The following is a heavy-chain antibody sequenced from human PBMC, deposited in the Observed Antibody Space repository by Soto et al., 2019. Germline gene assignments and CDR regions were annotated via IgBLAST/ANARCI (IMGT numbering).Heavy chain of an antibody. V-gene: IGHV1-18*01. CDR2: ISAYNGNT. J-gene: IGHJ4*02. D-gene: IGHD1-26*01. CDR3: ARDGVGATVFFGYFDY. CDR1: GYIFSSYD. Sequence: ASVKVSCKASGYIFSSYDISWVRQAPGQGLEWMGWISAYNGNTNYADSAKGRFTISRDNSKNMLYLQMNSLSVEDTAVYYCARDGVGATVFFGYFDYWGQGALVTVSS.